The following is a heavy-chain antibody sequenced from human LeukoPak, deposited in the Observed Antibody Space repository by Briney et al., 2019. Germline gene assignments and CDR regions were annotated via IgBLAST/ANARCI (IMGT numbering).Heavy chain of an antibody. Sequence: GGSLRLSCAASGFAFNNYAMSWVRQVPGNGLEWLAVLWADGNTAHYADSVKGRFTISRGSSENTLYLQMNSLRSEDTAVYYCVKESAADATFHFDHWGQGTLVTVSS. CDR3: VKESAADATFHFDH. D-gene: IGHD6-13*01. CDR2: LWADGNTA. V-gene: IGHV3-33*06. J-gene: IGHJ4*02. CDR1: GFAFNNYA.